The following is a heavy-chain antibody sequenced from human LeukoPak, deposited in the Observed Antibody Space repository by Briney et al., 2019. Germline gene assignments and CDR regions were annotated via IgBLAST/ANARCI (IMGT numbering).Heavy chain of an antibody. CDR1: GFTFSSYG. J-gene: IGHJ2*01. V-gene: IGHV3-30*18. Sequence: GRSLRLSCVASGFTFSSYGMHWVRQAPGKGLEWVAVISYDGSNKYYADSVKGRFTISRDNSKNTLYLQMNSLRAEDTAVYYCAKGGEIDASPIDWYFDLWGRGTLVTVSS. D-gene: IGHD2-2*01. CDR3: AKGGEIDASPIDWYFDL. CDR2: ISYDGSNK.